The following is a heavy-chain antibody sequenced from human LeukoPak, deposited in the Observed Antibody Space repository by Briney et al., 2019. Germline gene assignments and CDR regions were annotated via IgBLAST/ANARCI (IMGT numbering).Heavy chain of an antibody. CDR1: GGSISSGSYY. D-gene: IGHD2-15*01. CDR2: IYTSGST. CDR3: AREGVVVVAATI. Sequence: SQTLPLTCTVSGGSISSGSYYWSWIRQPAGKGLEWIGRIYTSGSTNYNPSLKSRVTISVDTSKNQFSLKLSSVTAADTAVYYCAREGVVVVAATIWSQGTLVTVSS. V-gene: IGHV4-61*02. J-gene: IGHJ4*02.